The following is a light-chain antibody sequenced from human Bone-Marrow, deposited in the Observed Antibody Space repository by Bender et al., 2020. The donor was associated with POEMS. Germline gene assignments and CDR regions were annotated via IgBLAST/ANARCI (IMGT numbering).Light chain of an antibody. CDR2: QDT. Sequence: SYEVTQPPSVSVSPGQTVSITCSGDDLGDKYVAWYQQKPGQSPVLVIYQDTKRPSGIPERFSGSNSGNTATLTISGTQAMEEADYYCQAWDTYSVIFGGGTKLTVL. CDR3: QAWDTYSVI. CDR1: DLGDKY. V-gene: IGLV3-1*01. J-gene: IGLJ2*01.